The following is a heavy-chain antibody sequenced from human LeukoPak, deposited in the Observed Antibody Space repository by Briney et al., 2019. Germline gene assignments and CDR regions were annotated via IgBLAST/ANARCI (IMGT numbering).Heavy chain of an antibody. J-gene: IGHJ4*02. CDR3: ARGQIAAAGTNDY. CDR1: GYTFTSYD. Sequence: ASVKVSCKASGYTFTSYDINWVRQATGLGLEWMGWMNPNSGNTGYAQKFQGRVTMTRNTSISTAYMELSSLRSEDTAVYYCARGQIAAAGTNDYWGQGTLVTVSS. V-gene: IGHV1-8*01. D-gene: IGHD6-13*01. CDR2: MNPNSGNT.